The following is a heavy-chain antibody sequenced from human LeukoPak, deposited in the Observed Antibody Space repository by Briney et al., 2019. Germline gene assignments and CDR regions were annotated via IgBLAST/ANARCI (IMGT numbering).Heavy chain of an antibody. CDR1: GFTVDDYA. D-gene: IGHD3-22*01. CDR3: AKDQTYYYDSSGLDY. CDR2: ISWNSGSI. J-gene: IGHJ4*02. V-gene: IGHV3-9*01. Sequence: GGSLRLSCAASGFTVDDYAMHWVRQAPGKGLEWASGISWNSGSIGYADSVKGRFTISRDNAKNSLYLQMNSLRAEDTALYYCAKDQTYYYDSSGLDYWGQGTLVTVSS.